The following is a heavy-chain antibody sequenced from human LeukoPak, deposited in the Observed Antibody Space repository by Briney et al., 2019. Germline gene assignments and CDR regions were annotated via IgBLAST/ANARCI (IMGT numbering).Heavy chain of an antibody. CDR1: GFTFSSYG. CDR3: SARRPNYGDYYGLDV. V-gene: IGHV3-30*03. J-gene: IGHJ6*02. Sequence: PGGSLRLSCAASGFTFSSYGMHWVRQAPGKGLEWVAVISYDGSHKYSADSVKGRFTISRDNSKNTLYLQMNSLRTEDTAVYFYSARRPNYGDYYGLDVWGHGTTVTVSS. D-gene: IGHD4/OR15-4a*01. CDR2: ISYDGSHK.